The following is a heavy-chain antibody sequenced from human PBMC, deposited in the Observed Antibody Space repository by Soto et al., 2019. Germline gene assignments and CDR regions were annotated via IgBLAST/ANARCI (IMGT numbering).Heavy chain of an antibody. CDR2: IKGKTDGGTT. CDR3: TCQRFLEWYLDY. V-gene: IGHV3-15*01. CDR1: GFTFSEAW. Sequence: GRSLRLSCAASGFTFSEAWMTWVRQAPGEGLEWVGRIKGKTDGGTTDYAAPVKGKFTISRDDSKNMLYLQMNSLKTEDTAVYYCTCQRFLEWYLDYLCQETLDTVSS. J-gene: IGHJ4*01. D-gene: IGHD3-3*01.